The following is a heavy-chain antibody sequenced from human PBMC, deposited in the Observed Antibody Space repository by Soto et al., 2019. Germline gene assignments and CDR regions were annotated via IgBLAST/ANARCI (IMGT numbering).Heavy chain of an antibody. CDR3: ARGPSMCTNGVCYATSFDY. CDR2: INHSGST. J-gene: IGHJ4*02. V-gene: IGHV4-34*01. Sequence: LSLTCAVYGGSFSGYYWSWIRQPPGKGLEWIGEINHSGSTNYNPSLKSRVTISVDTSKNQFSLKLSSVTAADTAVYYCARGPSMCTNGVCYATSFDYWGQGTLVTVSS. D-gene: IGHD2-8*01. CDR1: GGSFSGYY.